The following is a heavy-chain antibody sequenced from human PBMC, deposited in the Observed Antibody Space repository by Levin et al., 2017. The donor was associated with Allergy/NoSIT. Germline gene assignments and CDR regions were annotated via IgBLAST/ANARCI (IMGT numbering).Heavy chain of an antibody. V-gene: IGHV4-61*01. Sequence: PSETLSLTCTVSGGSVSSGSYYWSWIRQPPGKGLEWIGYIYYSGSTNYNPSLKSRVTISVDTSKNQFSLKLSSVTAADTAVYYCARDPNTNPDAFDIWGQGTMVTVSS. D-gene: IGHD2-8*01. J-gene: IGHJ3*02. CDR1: GGSVSSGSYY. CDR3: ARDPNTNPDAFDI. CDR2: IYYSGST.